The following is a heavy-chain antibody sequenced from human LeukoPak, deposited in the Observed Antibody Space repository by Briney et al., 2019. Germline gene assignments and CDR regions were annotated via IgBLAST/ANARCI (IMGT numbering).Heavy chain of an antibody. Sequence: QPGGSLRLSCAASGFTFSSYAMSWVRQAPGKGLEWVAVISGSGGTTYYADSVKGRFTISRDNSKNTVDLQMESLRAEDTAVYFCAKTPKTGSFDYWGQGTLVTVSS. CDR2: ISGSGGTT. CDR1: GFTFSSYA. J-gene: IGHJ4*02. V-gene: IGHV3-23*01. D-gene: IGHD7-27*01. CDR3: AKTPKTGSFDY.